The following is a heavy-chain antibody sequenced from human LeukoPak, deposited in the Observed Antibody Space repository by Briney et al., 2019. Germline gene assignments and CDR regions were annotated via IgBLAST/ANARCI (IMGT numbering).Heavy chain of an antibody. J-gene: IGHJ4*02. D-gene: IGHD3-16*02. CDR1: GFTFSSYS. CDR3: ARSLSSRFSGPRRPYYFDS. CDR2: ISSSSSYI. Sequence: GGSLRLSCAASGFTFSSYSMNWVRQAPGKGLEWVSSISSSSSYIYYADSVKGRFTISRDNAKNSLYLQMNSLRAEDTAVYYCARSLSSRFSGPRRPYYFDSWGQGTLVTVSS. V-gene: IGHV3-21*01.